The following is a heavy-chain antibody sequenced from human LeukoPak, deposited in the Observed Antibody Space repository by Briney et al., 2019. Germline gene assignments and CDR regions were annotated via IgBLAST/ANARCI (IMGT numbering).Heavy chain of an antibody. CDR1: GFTFSSYA. Sequence: GGSLRLSCAASGFTFSSYAMNWVRQAPGKGLVWVSSISGRSADIYYADSVKGRFTISRDNAKNSVFLQMNNLRVEDTAIYYCARRGYHDSSGYDYWGQGTPVTVSS. V-gene: IGHV3-21*06. J-gene: IGHJ4*02. D-gene: IGHD3-22*01. CDR3: ARRGYHDSSGYDY. CDR2: ISGRSADI.